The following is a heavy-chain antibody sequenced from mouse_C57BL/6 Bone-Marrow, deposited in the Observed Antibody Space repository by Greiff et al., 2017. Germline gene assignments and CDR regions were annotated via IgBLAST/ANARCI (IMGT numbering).Heavy chain of an antibody. J-gene: IGHJ2*01. Sequence: VQLQQPGAELVKPGASVKMSCKASGYTFTSYWITWVKQRPGQGLEWIGDIYPTSGRTNYNEKFKSKAILTVVTSSNTAYMQLSSLTSEDSAVFYCARSGPLGRNFDYWGQGTTLTVSS. CDR1: GYTFTSYW. D-gene: IGHD4-1*01. CDR3: ARSGPLGRNFDY. CDR2: IYPTSGRT. V-gene: IGHV1-55*01.